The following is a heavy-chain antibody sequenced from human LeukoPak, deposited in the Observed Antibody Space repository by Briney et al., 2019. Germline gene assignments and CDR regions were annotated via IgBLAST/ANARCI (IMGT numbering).Heavy chain of an antibody. J-gene: IGHJ6*02. CDR3: AREGRGYYYYGMDV. Sequence: GGSLRLSCAASGFTFSSYSMNWVRQAPGKGLEWASSISSSSSYIYYADSVKGRFTISRDNAKNSLYLQMNSLRAEDTAVYYCAREGRGYYYYGMDVWGQGTTVTVSS. CDR1: GFTFSSYS. CDR2: ISSSSSYI. V-gene: IGHV3-21*01.